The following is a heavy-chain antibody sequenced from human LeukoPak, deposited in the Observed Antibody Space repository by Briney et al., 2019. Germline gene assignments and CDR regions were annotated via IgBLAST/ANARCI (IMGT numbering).Heavy chain of an antibody. Sequence: SETLSLTCTVSGGSISSYYWSWIRQPPGKGLERIGYIYYSGSTNYNPSLKSRVTISVDTSKNQFSLKLSSVTAADTAVYYCARQMEGYGGNPPYFDYWGQGTLVTVSS. J-gene: IGHJ4*02. CDR2: IYYSGST. V-gene: IGHV4-59*08. CDR3: ARQMEGYGGNPPYFDY. D-gene: IGHD4-23*01. CDR1: GGSISSYY.